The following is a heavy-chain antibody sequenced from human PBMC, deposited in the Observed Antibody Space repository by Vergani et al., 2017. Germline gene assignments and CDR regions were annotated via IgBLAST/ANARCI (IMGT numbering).Heavy chain of an antibody. CDR1: GGSISSYY. CDR3: ASTTGTPHPDYYYYGMDV. Sequence: QVQLQESGPGLVKPSETLSLTCTVSGGSISSYYWSWIRQPPGKGLEWIGYIYYSGSTNYNPSLKSRVTISVDTSKNQFSLELSSVTAADTAVYYCASTTGTPHPDYYYYGMDVWGQGTTVTVSS. D-gene: IGHD1-1*01. J-gene: IGHJ6*02. CDR2: IYYSGST. V-gene: IGHV4-59*01.